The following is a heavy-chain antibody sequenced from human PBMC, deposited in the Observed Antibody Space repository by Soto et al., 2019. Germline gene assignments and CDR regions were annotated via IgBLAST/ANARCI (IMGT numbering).Heavy chain of an antibody. CDR2: INPTSRYV. Sequence: EVQLLESGGGLVNPGGSLRLSCATSGFTFSSYSMDWVRQAPGKGLEWVSSINPTSRYVFYADSVRGRFTSSRDYAENSLHLQMTGLRGEDTAVYYCARHETRLTGDGFDIWGRGTLVTVSS. CDR1: GFTFSSYS. V-gene: IGHV3-21*01. CDR3: ARHETRLTGDGFDI. J-gene: IGHJ3*02. D-gene: IGHD3-9*01.